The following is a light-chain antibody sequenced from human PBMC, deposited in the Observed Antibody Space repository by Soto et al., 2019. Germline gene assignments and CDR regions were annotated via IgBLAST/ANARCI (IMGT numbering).Light chain of an antibody. CDR3: GTWDSSLSAGV. J-gene: IGLJ2*01. Sequence: QSVLTQPPSVSAAPGQKVTISCSGSSSNIGNNYVSWYRQLPGTAPKLLIYDNIKRPSGIPDRFSGSKSGPSATLGITGLQTGDEADYYCGTWDSSLSAGVFGGGTKVTVL. CDR1: SSNIGNNY. CDR2: DNI. V-gene: IGLV1-51*01.